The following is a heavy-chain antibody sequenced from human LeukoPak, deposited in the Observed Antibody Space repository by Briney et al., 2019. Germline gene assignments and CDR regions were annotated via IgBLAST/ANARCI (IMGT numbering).Heavy chain of an antibody. Sequence: GGSLRLSCAASGFTFSSYSMNWVRQAPGKGLEWVSSISSSSSYIYYADSVKGRFTISRDNAKNSLYLQMNSLRAEDTAVYYCARDFSLGAHFDYWGQGTLVTVSS. J-gene: IGHJ4*02. CDR3: ARDFSLGAHFDY. CDR1: GFTFSSYS. D-gene: IGHD1-26*01. CDR2: ISSSSSYI. V-gene: IGHV3-21*01.